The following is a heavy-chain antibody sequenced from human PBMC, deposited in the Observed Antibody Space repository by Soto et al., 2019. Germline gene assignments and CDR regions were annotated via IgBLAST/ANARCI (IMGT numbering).Heavy chain of an antibody. V-gene: IGHV3-72*01. J-gene: IGHJ6*02. CDR3: TRGLLGGATYDTFYGMDV. CDR2: SRNRVNSHTT. D-gene: IGHD1-26*01. Sequence: EVQLVESGGGLVQPGGSLRLSCAASGFTFSDHYMDWVRQAPGKGLEWVARSRNRVNSHTTEYAASVKGRFTISRDESMSSLYLQMNSLKTEDTAVYYCTRGLLGGATYDTFYGMDVWGQGTTVTVSS. CDR1: GFTFSDHY.